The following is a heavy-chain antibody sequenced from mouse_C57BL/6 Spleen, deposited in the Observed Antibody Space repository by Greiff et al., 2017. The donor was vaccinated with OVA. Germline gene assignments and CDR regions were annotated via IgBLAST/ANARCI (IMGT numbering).Heavy chain of an antibody. CDR3: ARFGDDYGDRYFDV. D-gene: IGHD2-4*01. CDR1: GYTFTDYY. CDR2: INPNNGGT. V-gene: IGHV1-26*01. Sequence: EVQLQQSGPELVTPGASVKISCKASGYTFTDYYMNWVKQSHGKSLEWIGDINPNNGGTSYNQQFKGKATLTVDKSSSTAYMELRRLTSEDSAVDYCARFGDDYGDRYFDVWGTGTTVTVSA. J-gene: IGHJ1*03.